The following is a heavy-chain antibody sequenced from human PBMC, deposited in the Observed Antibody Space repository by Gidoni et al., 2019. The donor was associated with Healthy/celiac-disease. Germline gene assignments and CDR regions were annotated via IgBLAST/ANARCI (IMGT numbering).Heavy chain of an antibody. D-gene: IGHD3-3*01. J-gene: IGHJ6*02. Sequence: EVQLVESGGGLVQPGGSLRLSCAASGFTFSSYEMNWVRQAPGKGLEWVSYISSSGSTIYYADSVKGRFTISRDNAKNSLYLQMNSLRAEDTAVYYCARDRVLRFLEWLSPRTLNYYYYGMDVWGQGTTVTVSS. V-gene: IGHV3-48*03. CDR1: GFTFSSYE. CDR2: ISSSGSTI. CDR3: ARDRVLRFLEWLSPRTLNYYYYGMDV.